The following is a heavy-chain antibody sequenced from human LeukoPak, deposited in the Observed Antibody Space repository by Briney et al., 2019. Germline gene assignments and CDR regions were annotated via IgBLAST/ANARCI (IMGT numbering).Heavy chain of an antibody. CDR2: IYYSGST. D-gene: IGHD3-10*01. Sequence: SQTLSLTCTVSGGSISSGGYYWSWIRQHPGKGLEWIGYIYYSGSTYYNPSLKSRVTISVDTSKNQFSLKLSSVTAADTAVYYCARAPYGPGDYYFDYWGQGTLVTVSS. CDR1: GGSISSGGYY. J-gene: IGHJ4*02. CDR3: ARAPYGPGDYYFDY. V-gene: IGHV4-31*03.